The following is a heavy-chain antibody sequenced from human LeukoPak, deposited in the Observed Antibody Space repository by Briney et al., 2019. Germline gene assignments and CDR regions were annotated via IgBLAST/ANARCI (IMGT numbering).Heavy chain of an antibody. CDR2: IYYSGST. CDR1: GGSISSSSYY. V-gene: IGHV4-39*07. J-gene: IGHJ3*02. Sequence: SETLSLTCTVSGGSISSSSYYWGWIRQPPGKGLEWIGSIYYSGSTYFNPSLKSRVTISVDTSKNQFSLQLSSVTAADTAVYYCARDTAMKRGAFDIWGQGTMVTVSS. D-gene: IGHD5-18*01. CDR3: ARDTAMKRGAFDI.